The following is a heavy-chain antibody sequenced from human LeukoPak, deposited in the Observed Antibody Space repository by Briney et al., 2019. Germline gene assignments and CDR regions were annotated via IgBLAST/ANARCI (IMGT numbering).Heavy chain of an antibody. CDR2: ISYDGSNK. CDR3: ARDSKSVKLAFDI. CDR1: GFTFSSYA. V-gene: IGHV3-30-3*01. D-gene: IGHD4-17*01. J-gene: IGHJ3*02. Sequence: GGSLRLSCASSGFTFSSYAMHWVRQAPGKGLEWVAVISYDGSNKYYADSVKGRFTISRDNSKNTLYLQMNSLRAEDTAVYYCARDSKSVKLAFDIWGQGTMVTVSS.